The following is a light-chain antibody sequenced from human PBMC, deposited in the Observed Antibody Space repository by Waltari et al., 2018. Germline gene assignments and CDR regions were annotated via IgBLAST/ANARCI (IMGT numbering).Light chain of an antibody. CDR2: EAS. CDR1: QSVSRF. J-gene: IGKJ1*01. Sequence: SCRASQSVSRFLAWYQQNPGQAPRLLIYEASSRATDNPDRFSGSGSGTDFSLTISRLEPEDFAVYYCQKYGTLPATFGQGTKVETK. CDR3: QKYGTLPAT. V-gene: IGKV3-20*01.